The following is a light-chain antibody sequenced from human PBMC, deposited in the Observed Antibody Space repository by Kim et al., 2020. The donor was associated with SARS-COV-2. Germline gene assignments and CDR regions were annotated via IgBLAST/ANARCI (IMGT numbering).Light chain of an antibody. CDR3: NSRDSSGNHWV. CDR2: GKN. J-gene: IGLJ3*02. Sequence: ALGQKVRITCQGDSLRSYYASWYQQKPGQAPVLVIYGKNNRPSGIPDRFSGSYSGNTASLTITGAQAVDEADYYCNSRDSSGNHWVFGGGTQLTVL. CDR1: SLRSYY. V-gene: IGLV3-19*01.